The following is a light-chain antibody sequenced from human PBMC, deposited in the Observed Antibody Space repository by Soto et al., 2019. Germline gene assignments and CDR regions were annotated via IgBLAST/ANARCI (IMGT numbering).Light chain of an antibody. CDR2: EVT. Sequence: QSVLTQPPSASGSPGQSVTITCTGSSSDIGGYDFVSWYQQHPGKVPKLLIYEVTKRPSGVPDRFSGSQSVNTASLTVSGLHADDEADYYCCSHAGSKNYYLFGPGTKVTVL. CDR1: SSDIGGYDF. V-gene: IGLV2-8*01. CDR3: CSHAGSKNYYL. J-gene: IGLJ1*01.